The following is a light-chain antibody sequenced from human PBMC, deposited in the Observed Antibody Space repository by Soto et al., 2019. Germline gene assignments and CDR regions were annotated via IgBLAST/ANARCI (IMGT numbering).Light chain of an antibody. CDR3: QSYDSSLSGSV. Sequence: QSVLTQPPSVSGAQGQRVTISCTGSSSNIGAGYDVHWYQQLPGTAPKLLIYANSIRPSGVPDRFSGSKSGTSASLAITGLQAEDEADYYCQSYDSSLSGSVFGGGTKLTVL. V-gene: IGLV1-40*01. J-gene: IGLJ2*01. CDR2: ANS. CDR1: SSNIGAGYD.